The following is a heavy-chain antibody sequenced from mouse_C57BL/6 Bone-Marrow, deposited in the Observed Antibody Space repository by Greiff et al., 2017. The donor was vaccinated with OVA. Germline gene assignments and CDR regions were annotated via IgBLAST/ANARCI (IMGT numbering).Heavy chain of an antibody. CDR1: GYTFTSYW. CDR3: ARGRGYYGYWYFDV. V-gene: IGHV1-64*01. D-gene: IGHD1-1*01. Sequence: QVQLQQPGAELVKPGASVKLSCKASGYTFTSYWMHWVKQRPGQGLEWIGMIHPNSGSTNYNEKFKSKATLTVAKSSSTAYMQLSSLTSEDSAVYYCARGRGYYGYWYFDVWGTGTTGTVSS. J-gene: IGHJ1*03. CDR2: IHPNSGST.